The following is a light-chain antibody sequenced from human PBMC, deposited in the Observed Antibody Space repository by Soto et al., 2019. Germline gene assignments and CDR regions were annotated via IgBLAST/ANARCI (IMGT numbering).Light chain of an antibody. CDR2: DAS. J-gene: IGKJ1*01. CDR3: QQYISSPLT. Sequence: EVVLTQSPATLSVSPGDRATLSCRASQYIGSAVAWYHQRSGQAPRLLIFDASIRVPTTPARFSGSVSGTEFTLTISSLESEDFAVYYCQQYISSPLTFGQGTKVDIK. V-gene: IGKV3-15*01. CDR1: QYIGSA.